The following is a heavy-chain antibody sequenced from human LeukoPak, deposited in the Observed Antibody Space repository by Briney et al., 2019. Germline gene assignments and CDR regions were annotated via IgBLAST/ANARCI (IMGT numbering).Heavy chain of an antibody. Sequence: SETLSLTCAVYGGSFSGYYWSWIRQPPGKGLEWSGEINHSGSTNYNPSLKSRVTISVDTSKNQFSLKLSSVTAADTAVYYCARGPRWGTGGPGSYTPNAFDIWGQRTMVTVSS. CDR2: INHSGST. J-gene: IGHJ3*02. CDR1: GGSFSGYY. D-gene: IGHD3-10*01. V-gene: IGHV4-34*01. CDR3: ARGPRWGTGGPGSYTPNAFDI.